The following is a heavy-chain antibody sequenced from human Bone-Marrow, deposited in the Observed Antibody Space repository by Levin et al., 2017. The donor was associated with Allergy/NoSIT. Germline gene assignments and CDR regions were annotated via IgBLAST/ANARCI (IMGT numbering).Heavy chain of an antibody. Sequence: PGESLKISCQASGSTFTRYAMNWLRQAPGQGLEWMGWINTDTGTPTFAPGFTGRFVFSLDSSVSTAYLQISSLEAADTAVYYCARGPQTYSTSWYWFDYWGQGNLVAVSS. V-gene: IGHV7-4-1*01. J-gene: IGHJ4*02. CDR2: INTDTGTP. CDR1: GSTFTRYA. CDR3: ARGPQTYSTSWYWFDY. D-gene: IGHD6-13*01.